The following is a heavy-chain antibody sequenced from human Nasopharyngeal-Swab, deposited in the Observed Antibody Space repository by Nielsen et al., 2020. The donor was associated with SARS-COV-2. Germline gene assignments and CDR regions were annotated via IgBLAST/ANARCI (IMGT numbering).Heavy chain of an antibody. CDR3: ASDPLTFYDSWSGPRPLEEPYGLDV. Sequence: GESLKISRVASGITFSSYSMNWVRQAPGKGLEWVSSISSSSTYIYYADSVKGRFTISRDNAKNLLYLQMNSLRAEDTAVYYCASDPLTFYDSWSGPRPLEEPYGLDVWGQGTTVTVSS. J-gene: IGHJ6*02. CDR1: GITFSSYS. D-gene: IGHD3-3*01. CDR2: ISSSSTYI. V-gene: IGHV3-21*01.